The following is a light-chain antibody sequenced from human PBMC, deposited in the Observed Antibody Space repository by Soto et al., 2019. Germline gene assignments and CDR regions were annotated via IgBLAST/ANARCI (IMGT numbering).Light chain of an antibody. J-gene: IGKJ4*01. CDR2: GAS. Sequence: EIVMTQSPATLSVSPGERATLSCRASQSVSSNLAWYQQKPGQAPRLLIYGASTRATGIPARFSGSGSGTEFTPTISSLQSEDFAVYYCQQYNNWVLTSGGGTKVEIK. CDR1: QSVSSN. V-gene: IGKV3-15*01. CDR3: QQYNNWVLT.